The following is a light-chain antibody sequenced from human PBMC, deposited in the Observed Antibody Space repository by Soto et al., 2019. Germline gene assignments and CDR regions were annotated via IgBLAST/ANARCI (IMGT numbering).Light chain of an antibody. V-gene: IGKV3D-20*01. CDR1: QSVSNNY. CDR2: DAS. Sequence: EIVLTQSPATLSLSPGERATLSCGASQSVSNNYLAWYQQKPGLAPRLLIYDASNRATGIPDRFSGSGSGTDFTLTISRLEPEDSAVYYCQQYGSSRTFGQGTKVEI. CDR3: QQYGSSRT. J-gene: IGKJ1*01.